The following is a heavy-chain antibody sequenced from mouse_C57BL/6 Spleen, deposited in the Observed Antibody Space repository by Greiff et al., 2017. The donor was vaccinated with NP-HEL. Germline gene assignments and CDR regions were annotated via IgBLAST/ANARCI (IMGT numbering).Heavy chain of an antibody. Sequence: QVQLQQSGAELARPGASVKLSCKASGYTFTSYGISWVKQRTGQGLEWIGEIYPRSGNTYYNEKFKGKATLTADKSSSTAYMELRSLTSEDSAVYFCARWVTTDFDYWGQGTTLTVSS. CDR1: GYTFTSYG. V-gene: IGHV1-81*01. CDR3: ARWVTTDFDY. CDR2: IYPRSGNT. D-gene: IGHD1-1*01. J-gene: IGHJ2*01.